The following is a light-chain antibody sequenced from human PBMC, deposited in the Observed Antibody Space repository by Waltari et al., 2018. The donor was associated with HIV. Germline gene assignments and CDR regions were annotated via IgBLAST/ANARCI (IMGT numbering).Light chain of an antibody. J-gene: IGLJ2*01. CDR2: DVT. Sequence: SALPTPAAAAGAPGRPFTVSCTGTSTGVGSYDLVSWYQHHPGKAPQLIIHDVTKRPSGVSSRFSGSKSGNTASLTISGLQAEDESVYYCCAFSGGRLSVLFGGGTRVTVL. CDR1: STGVGSYDL. CDR3: CAFSGGRLSVL. V-gene: IGLV2-23*02.